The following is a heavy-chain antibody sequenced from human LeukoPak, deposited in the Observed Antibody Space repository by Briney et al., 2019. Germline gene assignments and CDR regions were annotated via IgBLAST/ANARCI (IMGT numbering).Heavy chain of an antibody. Sequence: EASVKVSCQASGYTFTGYYMHWVRQAPGQGLEWMGWINPNSGGTNYAQKFQGRVTMTRDTSISTAYMELSRLRSDDTAVYYCARRPYYYYGMDVWGQGTTVTVSS. CDR3: ARRPYYYYGMDV. V-gene: IGHV1-2*02. CDR2: INPNSGGT. CDR1: GYTFTGYY. J-gene: IGHJ6*02.